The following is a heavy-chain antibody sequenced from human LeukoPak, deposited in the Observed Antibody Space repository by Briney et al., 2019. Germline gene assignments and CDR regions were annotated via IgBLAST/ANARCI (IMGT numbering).Heavy chain of an antibody. Sequence: GASVKVSCKVSGYLTDLSVHWVRQAPGTGLEWMGGFDPDDGEIIYAQKFQGRITMTEDTSTDTAYMELSSLRSDDTAVYYCATTSYCSHISCFSYARLDPWGQGTLVTVSS. CDR3: ATTSYCSHISCFSYARLDP. D-gene: IGHD2-15*01. CDR2: FDPDDGEI. V-gene: IGHV1-24*01. CDR1: GYLTDLS. J-gene: IGHJ5*02.